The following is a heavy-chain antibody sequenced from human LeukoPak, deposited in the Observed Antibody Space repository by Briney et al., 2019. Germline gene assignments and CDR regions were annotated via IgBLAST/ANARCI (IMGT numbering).Heavy chain of an antibody. J-gene: IGHJ6*02. V-gene: IGHV3-74*01. Sequence: GGSLRLSCAASGFTFSTYWMHWVRQAPGKGLVWLSRTSNDGSSTAYADSVKGRFTISRDNTKNTLYVQMDSLRPEDTAVYYCARGIWRSYGLDVWGQGTTVTVSS. CDR3: ARGIWRSYGLDV. CDR1: GFTFSTYW. CDR2: TSNDGSST.